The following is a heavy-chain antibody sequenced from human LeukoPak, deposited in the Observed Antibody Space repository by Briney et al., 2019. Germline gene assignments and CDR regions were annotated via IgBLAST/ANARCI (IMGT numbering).Heavy chain of an antibody. CDR1: GFTFNNAW. CDR3: TSDYYYNSSGYHIYFDY. Sequence: GGSLRLSCAASGFTFNNAWMSWVRQAPGKGLEWVGRIKSKADSGTTDYAAPVKGRFTISRDDSKNTLYLQMNSLKTEDTAVYYCTSDYYYNSSGYHIYFDYWGQGTLVTVSS. V-gene: IGHV3-15*01. CDR2: IKSKADSGTT. J-gene: IGHJ4*02. D-gene: IGHD3-22*01.